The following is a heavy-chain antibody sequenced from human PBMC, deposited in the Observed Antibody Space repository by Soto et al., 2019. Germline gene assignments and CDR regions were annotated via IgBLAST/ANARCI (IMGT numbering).Heavy chain of an antibody. CDR1: GLAVTSNY. J-gene: IGHJ6*02. V-gene: IGHV3-53*01. Sequence: GGSLRLSCAASGLAVTSNYMSWVRQAPGKGLEWVSIVYSSGTTYYADSVKGRFTFSRDKSKNTIYLQMRNLRAEDTAVFYCARVDTYDYYYSMDVWGQGTTVTVSS. D-gene: IGHD5-18*01. CDR3: ARVDTYDYYYSMDV. CDR2: VYSSGTT.